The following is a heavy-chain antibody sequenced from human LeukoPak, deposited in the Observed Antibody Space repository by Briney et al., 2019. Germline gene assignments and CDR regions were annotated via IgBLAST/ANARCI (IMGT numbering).Heavy chain of an antibody. CDR1: GFTFDDYA. CDR2: LSSSGGST. D-gene: IGHD3-9*01. CDR3: AKGGGFDGLYYYYMDV. J-gene: IGHJ6*03. V-gene: IGHV3-23*01. Sequence: PGGSLRLSCAASGFTFDDYAMHWVRQAPGKGLEWVSALSSSGGSTYYADSVKGRFTISRDNSKNTLYLQMSSLRAEDTAVYYCAKGGGFDGLYYYYMDVWGKGTTVIISS.